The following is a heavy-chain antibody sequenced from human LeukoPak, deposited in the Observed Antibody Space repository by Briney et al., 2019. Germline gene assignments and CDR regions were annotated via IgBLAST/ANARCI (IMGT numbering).Heavy chain of an antibody. Sequence: GGSMTLACAASGFTFSDYAMSWVSQAPGQGLEWVATIRYSGDYTYYADSVKGRFAIPRDNSKNTLYLQMNSLRVEDAAIYYCAKVPYSDYGSGRPPFMDVWGQGTTVAVSS. CDR1: GFTFSDYA. D-gene: IGHD3-10*01. CDR3: AKVPYSDYGSGRPPFMDV. CDR2: IRYSGDYT. V-gene: IGHV3-23*01. J-gene: IGHJ6*02.